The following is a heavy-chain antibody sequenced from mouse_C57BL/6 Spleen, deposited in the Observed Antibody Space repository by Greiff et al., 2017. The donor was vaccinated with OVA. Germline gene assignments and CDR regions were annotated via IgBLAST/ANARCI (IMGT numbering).Heavy chain of an antibody. Sequence: DVHLVESGPGLVKPSQSLSLTCSVTGYSITSGYYWNWIRQFPGNKLEWMGYISYDGSNNYNPSLKNRISITRDTSKNQFFLKLNSVTTEDTATYYCASKGYYFDYWGQGTTLTVSS. V-gene: IGHV3-6*01. CDR2: ISYDGSN. CDR1: GYSITSGYY. J-gene: IGHJ2*01. CDR3: ASKGYYFDY.